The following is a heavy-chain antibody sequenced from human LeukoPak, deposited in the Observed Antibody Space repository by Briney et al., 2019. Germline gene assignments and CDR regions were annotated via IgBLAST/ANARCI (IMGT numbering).Heavy chain of an antibody. CDR1: GGSFSGYY. V-gene: IGHV4-34*01. J-gene: IGHJ6*02. CDR2: INHSGST. Sequence: PSETLSLTCAVYGGSFSGYYWSWIRQPPGKGLEWIGEINHSGSTNYNPSLKSRVTISVDTSKNQFSLKLSSVTAADTAVYYCARDYGDYYYHYGMDVWGQGTTVTVSS. D-gene: IGHD4-17*01. CDR3: ARDYGDYYYHYGMDV.